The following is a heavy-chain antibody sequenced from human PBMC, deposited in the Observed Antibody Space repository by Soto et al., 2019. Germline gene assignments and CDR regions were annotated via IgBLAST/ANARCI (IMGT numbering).Heavy chain of an antibody. J-gene: IGHJ6*02. V-gene: IGHV3-30-3*01. Sequence: PGGSLRLSCAASGFTFSSYAMHWVRQAPGKGLEWVAVISYDGSNKYYADSVKGRFTISRDNSKNTLYLQMNSLRAEDTAVYYCARDGGYSYGLTYYYYGMDVWGQGATVTV. D-gene: IGHD5-18*01. CDR3: ARDGGYSYGLTYYYYGMDV. CDR1: GFTFSSYA. CDR2: ISYDGSNK.